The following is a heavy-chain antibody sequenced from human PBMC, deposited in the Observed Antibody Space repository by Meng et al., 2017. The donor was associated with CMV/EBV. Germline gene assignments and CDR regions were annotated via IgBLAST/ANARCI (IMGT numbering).Heavy chain of an antibody. CDR1: GFTFSSYS. V-gene: IGHV3-21*01. J-gene: IGHJ4*02. CDR2: ISSSSSYI. Sequence: LKISCAASGFTFSSYSMNWVRQAPGKGLEWVSSISSSSSYIYYADSVKGRFTISRDNAKNSLYLQMNSLRAEDTAVYYCAGTNIVDYWGQGTLVTVSS. CDR3: AGTNIVDY. D-gene: IGHD2/OR15-2a*01.